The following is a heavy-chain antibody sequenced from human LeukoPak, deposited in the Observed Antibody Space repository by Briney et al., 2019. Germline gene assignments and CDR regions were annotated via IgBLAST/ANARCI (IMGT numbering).Heavy chain of an antibody. CDR3: AKDFGEGDYFFDY. CDR2: ISGSGGST. D-gene: IGHD2-21*02. V-gene: IGHV3-23*01. CDR1: GFIFSRYW. Sequence: GGSLRLSCATSGFIFSRYWMSWVRQAPGKGLEWVSAISGSGGSTYYADSVKGRFTISRDNSKNTLYLQMNSLRAEDTAVYYCAKDFGEGDYFFDYWGQGTLVTVSS. J-gene: IGHJ4*02.